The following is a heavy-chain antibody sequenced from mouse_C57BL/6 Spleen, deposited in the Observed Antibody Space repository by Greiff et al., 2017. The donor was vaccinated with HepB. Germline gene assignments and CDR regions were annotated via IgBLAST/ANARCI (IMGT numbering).Heavy chain of an antibody. Sequence: QVQLKQPGAELVRPGSSVKLSCKASGYTFTSYWMHWVKQRPIQGLEWIGNIDPSDSETHYNQKFKDKATLTVDKSSSTAYMQLSSLTSEDSAVYYCARERLYDYDEGYFDVWGTGTTVTVSS. CDR3: ARERLYDYDEGYFDV. J-gene: IGHJ1*03. CDR1: GYTFTSYW. V-gene: IGHV1-52*01. D-gene: IGHD2-4*01. CDR2: IDPSDSET.